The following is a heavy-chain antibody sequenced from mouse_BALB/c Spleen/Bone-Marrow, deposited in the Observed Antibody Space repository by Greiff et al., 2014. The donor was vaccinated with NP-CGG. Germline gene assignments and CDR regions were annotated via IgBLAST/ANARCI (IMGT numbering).Heavy chain of an antibody. Sequence: VQLKQSGGGLVKPGGSLKLSCAASGFAFSSYDMSWVRQTPEKRLEWVAYISSGGGSTYYSDTVKGRFTISRDNAKNTLYLEMNSLKSEDTAMYYCARHMIRGFAYWGQGTLVTVSA. CDR2: ISSGGGST. CDR3: ARHMIRGFAY. V-gene: IGHV5-12-1*01. CDR1: GFAFSSYD. D-gene: IGHD2-4*01. J-gene: IGHJ3*01.